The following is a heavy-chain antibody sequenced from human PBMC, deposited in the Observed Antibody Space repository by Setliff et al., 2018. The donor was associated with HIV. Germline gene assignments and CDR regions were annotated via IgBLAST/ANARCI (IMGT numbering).Heavy chain of an antibody. V-gene: IGHV4-59*11. CDR1: GDSITSHY. CDR2: IYNYGSP. D-gene: IGHD1-26*01. Sequence: PSETLSLTCIVSGDSITSHYWSWIRQPPGKGLEWIGNIYNYGSPNYSPSLKSRVTISVDTSKNQFSLTLSSVTAADTAIYYCARSTVGAGASFPWGRGILVTVSS. J-gene: IGHJ5*02. CDR3: ARSTVGAGASFP.